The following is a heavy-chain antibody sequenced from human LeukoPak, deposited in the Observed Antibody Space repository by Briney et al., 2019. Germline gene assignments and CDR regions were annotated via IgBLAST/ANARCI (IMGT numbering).Heavy chain of an antibody. D-gene: IGHD6-6*01. V-gene: IGHV1-69*05. CDR2: IIPIFGTA. J-gene: IGHJ6*03. CDR1: GGTFSSYA. Sequence: ASVKVSCKASGGTFSSYAISWVRQAPGQGLEWMGGIIPIFGTANYAQKFQGRVTITTDGSTSTAYMELSSLRSEDTAVYYCARGGYSSSSEAYYYYYMDVWGKGTTVTVSS. CDR3: ARGGYSSSSEAYYYYYMDV.